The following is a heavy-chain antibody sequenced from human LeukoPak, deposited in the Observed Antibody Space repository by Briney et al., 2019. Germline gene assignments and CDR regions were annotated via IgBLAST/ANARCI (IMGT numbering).Heavy chain of an antibody. J-gene: IGHJ3*02. CDR3: AKDALAVVYCSGGSCYEDDAFDI. CDR1: GFTFSSYA. CDR2: ISSNGGST. V-gene: IGHV3-64*01. D-gene: IGHD2-15*01. Sequence: QPGGSLRLSCAASGFTFSSYAMHWVRQAPGKGLEYVSAISSNGGSTYYANSVKGRFTISRDNSKNTLYLQMNSLRAEDTAVYYCAKDALAVVYCSGGSCYEDDAFDIWGQGTMVTVSS.